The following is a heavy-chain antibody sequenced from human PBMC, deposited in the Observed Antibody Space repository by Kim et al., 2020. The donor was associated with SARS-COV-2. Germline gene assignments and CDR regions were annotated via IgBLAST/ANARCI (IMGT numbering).Heavy chain of an antibody. V-gene: IGHV3-53*01. Sequence: SVKGRFIIARDKSKNTVNLQMNSLRDEDTAVYYCARETSGSYSSYYYGLDVWGQGTTVSVSS. CDR3: ARETSGSYSSYYYGLDV. J-gene: IGHJ6*02. D-gene: IGHD1-26*01.